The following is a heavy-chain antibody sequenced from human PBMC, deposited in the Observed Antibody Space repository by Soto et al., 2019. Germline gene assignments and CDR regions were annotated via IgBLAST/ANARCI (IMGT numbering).Heavy chain of an antibody. V-gene: IGHV3-23*01. Sequence: GGSLRLSCAASGFTFSSYAMSWVRQAPGKGLEWVSAISGSGGSTYYADSVKGRFTISRDNSKNTLYLQMNSLRAEDTAVYYCATPLLSGSPTALYYYYGMDVWGQGTTVTVSS. CDR3: ATPLLSGSPTALYYYYGMDV. CDR1: GFTFSSYA. D-gene: IGHD1-26*01. J-gene: IGHJ6*02. CDR2: ISGSGGST.